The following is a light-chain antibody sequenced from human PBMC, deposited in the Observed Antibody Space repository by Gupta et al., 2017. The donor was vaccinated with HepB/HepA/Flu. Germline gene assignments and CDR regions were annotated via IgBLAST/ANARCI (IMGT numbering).Light chain of an antibody. CDR3: QQSKRPAT. J-gene: IGKJ1*01. Sequence: DILLTQSPSTLSASVGDRVTITCRASQSIGSGLSWFQQKPGKAPKLLMYKASRLESGVPSRCSGSGSGTDFTLTISSLQPDDLSSYHCQQSKRPATFGPGTKVEIK. CDR2: KAS. CDR1: QSIGSG. V-gene: IGKV1-5*03.